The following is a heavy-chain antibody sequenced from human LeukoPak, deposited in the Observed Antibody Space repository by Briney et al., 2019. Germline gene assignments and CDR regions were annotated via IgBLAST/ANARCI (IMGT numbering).Heavy chain of an antibody. CDR2: ISNSGGST. Sequence: PGGSLRLSCAASGFTFSNYAMTWVRQAPGEGLEWVSSISNSGGSTYYADSVKGRFTISRDNSKNTLFLQMNSLRAEDTAVYYCAKEPTYFYGSGSFSHYFDYWGQGTLVTASS. D-gene: IGHD3-10*01. J-gene: IGHJ4*02. CDR3: AKEPTYFYGSGSFSHYFDY. V-gene: IGHV3-23*01. CDR1: GFTFSNYA.